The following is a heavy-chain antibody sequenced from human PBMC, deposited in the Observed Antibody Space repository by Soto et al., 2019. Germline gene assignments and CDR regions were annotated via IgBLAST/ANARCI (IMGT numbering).Heavy chain of an antibody. CDR2: ISYDGSNK. Sequence: PGGSLRLSCAASGFTFNSYGVHWVRQAPGKGLEWVAVISYDGSNKYYADSVKGRFTISRDNSKNTLYLQMNSLRAEDTAVYYCAKDSSSSGLGPFDYWGQGTLVTVSS. CDR3: AKDSSSSGLGPFDY. D-gene: IGHD6-19*01. CDR1: GFTFNSYG. V-gene: IGHV3-30*18. J-gene: IGHJ4*02.